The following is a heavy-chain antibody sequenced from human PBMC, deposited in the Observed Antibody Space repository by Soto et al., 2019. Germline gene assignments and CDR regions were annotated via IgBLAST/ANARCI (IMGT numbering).Heavy chain of an antibody. CDR3: AAEGYSSGWYTDY. Sequence: ASVKVSCKASGFTFTSSAMQWVRQARGQRLEWIGWIVVGSGNTNYAQKFQERVTITRDMSTSTAYMELSSLRSEDTAVYYCAAEGYSSGWYTDYWGQGTLVTVSS. CDR1: GFTFTSSA. D-gene: IGHD6-19*01. CDR2: IVVGSGNT. J-gene: IGHJ4*02. V-gene: IGHV1-58*02.